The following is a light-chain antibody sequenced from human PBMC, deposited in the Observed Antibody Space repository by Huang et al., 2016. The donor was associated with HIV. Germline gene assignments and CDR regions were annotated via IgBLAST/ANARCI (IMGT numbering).Light chain of an antibody. CDR2: GAS. V-gene: IGKV3-15*01. CDR3: QQYKNWPLFT. Sequence: EIVMTQSPATLSVSPGERATLSCRASQSISSNLAWYQQKPGQAPRLLIYGASTRATGIPARFSGSGSGTEFALSISGLQSEDSAVYYCQQYKNWPLFTFGLGTKVDIK. J-gene: IGKJ3*01. CDR1: QSISSN.